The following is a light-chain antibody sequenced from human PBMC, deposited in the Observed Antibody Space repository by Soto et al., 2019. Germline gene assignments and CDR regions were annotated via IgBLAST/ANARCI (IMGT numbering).Light chain of an antibody. V-gene: IGLV1-44*01. J-gene: IGLJ2*01. CDR1: SSNIGSNP. CDR2: NNH. Sequence: QSVLTQSPSASGTPGQRVTISCSGSSSNIGSNPVHWYQQLPGSAPKLLILNNHQRPAGGPDRFSASKSGTSAALAIGGLQSEDEADYYCASWDDSLSGVLFGGGTKLTVL. CDR3: ASWDDSLSGVL.